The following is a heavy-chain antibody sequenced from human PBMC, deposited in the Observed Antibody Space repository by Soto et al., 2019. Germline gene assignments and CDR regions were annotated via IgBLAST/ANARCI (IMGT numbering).Heavy chain of an antibody. V-gene: IGHV6-1*01. CDR2: TYYRSKWYN. J-gene: IGHJ6*01. CDR3: ARDPYYYYSSGYYDQQALYYYYGMDV. CDR1: GDSFSSNSAA. Sequence: SQTLSLTCAFSGDSFSSNSAAWNWIRQSPSIGLTWLGRTYYRSKWYNDYAVSLKSRITINPYTSKNKFSLQLNSVTPEDTAVYYCARDPYYYYSSGYYDQQALYYYYGMDV. D-gene: IGHD3-22*01.